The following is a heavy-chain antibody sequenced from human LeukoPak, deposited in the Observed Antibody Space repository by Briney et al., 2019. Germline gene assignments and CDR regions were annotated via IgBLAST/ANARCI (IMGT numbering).Heavy chain of an antibody. D-gene: IGHD3-3*01. CDR1: GYSISNGYY. CDR2: ISHRGST. J-gene: IGHJ4*02. CDR3: ARGAEYYAIWRGYAGYSDY. Sequence: SETVSLTCTVYGYSISNGYYWGGIRQPPGKGLEWVGSISHRGSTYYNPSLRSRITISLDRSKQKFSLKLTSVTAADTAVYFCARGAEYYAIWRGYAGYSDYWGQGISVTVSS. V-gene: IGHV4-38-2*02.